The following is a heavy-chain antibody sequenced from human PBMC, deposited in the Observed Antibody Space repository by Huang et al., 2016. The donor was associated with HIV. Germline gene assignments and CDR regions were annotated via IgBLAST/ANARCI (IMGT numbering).Heavy chain of an antibody. CDR2: IYYSEST. V-gene: IGHV4-59*01. CDR1: GGSISSYH. CDR3: ASRILTGSGMDV. Sequence: QVQLQESGPGLVKPSETLSLTCSVAGGSISSYHWGLIRQPPGKVLEWIGHIYYSESTNSNPPLKSRVTISVDTSKNQFSRKLTSVTAADTAVYYCASRILTGSGMDVWGQGTTVTVSS. D-gene: IGHD3-9*01. J-gene: IGHJ6*02.